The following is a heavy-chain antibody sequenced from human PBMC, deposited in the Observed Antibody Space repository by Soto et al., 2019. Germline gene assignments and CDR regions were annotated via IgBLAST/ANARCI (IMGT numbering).Heavy chain of an antibody. V-gene: IGHV5-51*01. CDR1: GYNFPSYW. J-gene: IGHJ6*02. D-gene: IGHD4-17*01. CDR2: LYPGDSDT. CDR3: ATSVTLQDYYYFGMDV. Sequence: PGESLKISCKGSGYNFPSYWIAWVRQMPGKGLEWMGILYPGDSDTRYSPSFQGQVTLSADKSISTAYLQWSSLKASDTAMYYCATSVTLQDYYYFGMDVWGQGTTVTVSS.